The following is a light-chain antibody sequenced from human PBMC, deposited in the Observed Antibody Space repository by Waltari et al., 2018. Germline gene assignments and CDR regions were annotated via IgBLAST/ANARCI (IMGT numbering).Light chain of an antibody. CDR3: HVRSNWPPVT. J-gene: IGKJ4*01. Sequence: EIVLTQSLATLSLSPGERATLSCRASQSVNEYLAWYQQIPGQAPRLLIYDASNRATGIQARFSGSGSGTDFTFTISSLEPEDFAIYYCHVRSNWPPVTFGGGTKVEIK. V-gene: IGKV3-11*01. CDR1: QSVNEY. CDR2: DAS.